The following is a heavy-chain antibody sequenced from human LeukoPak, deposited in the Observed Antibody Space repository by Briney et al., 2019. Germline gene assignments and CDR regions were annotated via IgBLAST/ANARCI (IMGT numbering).Heavy chain of an antibody. Sequence: GGSLRLSCAASGFTFSNHGMHWVRQAPGKGLEWVAFIRFDGSNKYYADSVKGRFTISRDNSKNTLYLQMNSLRGEDTAAYYCATESGPYGDYDPSLFDPWGQGTLVTVSS. CDR3: ATESGPYGDYDPSLFDP. J-gene: IGHJ5*02. V-gene: IGHV3-30*02. CDR1: GFTFSNHG. CDR2: IRFDGSNK. D-gene: IGHD4-17*01.